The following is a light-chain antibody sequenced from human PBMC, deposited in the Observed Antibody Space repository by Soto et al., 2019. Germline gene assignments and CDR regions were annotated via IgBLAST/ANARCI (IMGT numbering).Light chain of an antibody. CDR3: QQYNSYRA. V-gene: IGKV1-5*03. CDR2: KAS. CDR1: QSIDTW. J-gene: IGKJ1*01. Sequence: DIQMTQSPSTLSASVGDAVTITCRASQSIDTWLAWHQQKPGRAPKLLISKASTLESGVPSRFSGSGSGTDFTLTISGLQPDDFAIYYCQQYNSYRAFGQGTK.